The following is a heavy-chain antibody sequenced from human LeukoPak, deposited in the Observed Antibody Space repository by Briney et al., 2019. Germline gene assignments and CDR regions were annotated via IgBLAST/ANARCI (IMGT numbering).Heavy chain of an antibody. CDR3: AKCMAEPGTCYFDN. CDR2: ISRDSDIR. V-gene: IGHV3-48*01. J-gene: IGHJ4*02. CDR1: GFIFGRDS. Sequence: GGSLTLSCAASGFIFGRDSMNWVRQAPGRGLEWISYISRDSDIRYYADSVRGRFHISRDNARNSLYLQMNSLRADDTAMYYCAKCMAEPGTCYFDNWGQGTLVTVSS. D-gene: IGHD2-8*01.